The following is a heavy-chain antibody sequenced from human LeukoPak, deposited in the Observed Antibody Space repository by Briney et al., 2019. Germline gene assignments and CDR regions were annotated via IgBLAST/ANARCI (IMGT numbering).Heavy chain of an antibody. D-gene: IGHD1-1*01. CDR1: GNSFGDYY. V-gene: IGHV4-4*07. Sequence: PSETLSLTCTVSGNSFGDYYWSWIRQPAGKGLEWIGRIYTSGSTTYNPSLKSRVTMSVDTSKNQFSLKLSSVTAADTADYYCARLLPRTGTTAYYFHNDMDVWGKGTTVTISS. CDR3: ARLLPRTGTTAYYFHNDMDV. CDR2: IYTSGST. J-gene: IGHJ6*03.